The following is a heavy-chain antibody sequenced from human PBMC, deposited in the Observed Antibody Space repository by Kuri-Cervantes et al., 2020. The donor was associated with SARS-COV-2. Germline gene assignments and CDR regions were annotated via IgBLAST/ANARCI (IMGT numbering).Heavy chain of an antibody. Sequence: GGSLRLSCAASGFTISSYAMHWVRQAPGKGLEWVAVISYDGSNKYYADSVKGRFTISRDNSKNTLYLQMNSLRAEDTAVYYCARGPRWANIVVVPADIGGDYWGQGTLVTVSS. V-gene: IGHV3-30-3*01. CDR1: GFTISSYA. CDR2: ISYDGSNK. D-gene: IGHD2-2*02. J-gene: IGHJ4*02. CDR3: ARGPRWANIVVVPADIGGDY.